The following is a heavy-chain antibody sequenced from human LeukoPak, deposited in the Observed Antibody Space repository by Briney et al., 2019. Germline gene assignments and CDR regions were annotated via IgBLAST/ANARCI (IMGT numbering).Heavy chain of an antibody. V-gene: IGHV4-59*11. J-gene: IGHJ6*03. Sequence: SETLSLTCTVSGGSISSHYWSWIRQPPGKGLEWIGYIYYSGSTNYNPSLKSRVTISVDTSKNQFSLKLSSVTAADTAVYYCARDLKSYSSSFYYYMDVWGKGTTVTVSS. CDR3: ARDLKSYSSSFYYYMDV. D-gene: IGHD6-13*01. CDR2: IYYSGST. CDR1: GGSISSHY.